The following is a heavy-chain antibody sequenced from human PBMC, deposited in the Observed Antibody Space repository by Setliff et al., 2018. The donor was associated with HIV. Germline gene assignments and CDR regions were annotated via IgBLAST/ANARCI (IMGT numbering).Heavy chain of an antibody. J-gene: IGHJ4*02. D-gene: IGHD3-3*01. Sequence: GASVKVSCKSSGGTFRTYAISWVRQAPGQGLEWMGGVIPMLRLANYTQKFQGRVTITADKSTNTAYMEVHSLRFDDTAVYYCARVVDRDYDFWSAYEYWGQGTMVTVSS. CDR3: ARVVDRDYDFWSAYEY. CDR2: VIPMLRLA. CDR1: GGTFRTYA. V-gene: IGHV1-69*10.